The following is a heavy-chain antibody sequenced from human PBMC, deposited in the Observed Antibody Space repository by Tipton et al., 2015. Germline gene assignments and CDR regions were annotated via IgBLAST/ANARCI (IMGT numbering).Heavy chain of an antibody. Sequence: SLRLSCAASGFTFTNYAMAWVRQAPGKGLEWVSTISGFDGSTYCTDSVKGRFTISRDNSKNTLYLQMNNLRAEDTALYYCAKVFSLYGDYAAVDYWGQGTLVTVSS. D-gene: IGHD4-17*01. V-gene: IGHV3-23*01. CDR3: AKVFSLYGDYAAVDY. J-gene: IGHJ4*02. CDR2: ISGFDGST. CDR1: GFTFTNYA.